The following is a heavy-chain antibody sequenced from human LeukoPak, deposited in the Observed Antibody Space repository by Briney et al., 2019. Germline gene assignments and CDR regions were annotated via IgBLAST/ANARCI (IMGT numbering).Heavy chain of an antibody. D-gene: IGHD2-15*01. J-gene: IGHJ3*02. Sequence: PSETLSLTCTVSGGSINNYYWSWIRQPPGKGLEWIGYIYYSGSTNYNPSLKSRVTISVDTSKNQFSLKLSSVTAADTAVYYCARAPLGYCSGGSCPDAFDIWGQGTMVTVSS. V-gene: IGHV4-59*01. CDR3: ARAPLGYCSGGSCPDAFDI. CDR1: GGSINNYY. CDR2: IYYSGST.